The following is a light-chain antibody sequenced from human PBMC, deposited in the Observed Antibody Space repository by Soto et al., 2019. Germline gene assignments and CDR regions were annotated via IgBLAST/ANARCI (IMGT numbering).Light chain of an antibody. CDR1: QSISSW. J-gene: IGKJ1*01. Sequence: DIQMTQSPSTLSASVGDRVTITCLASQSISSWLAWYQQKPGKAPKLLIYDASSLESGVPSRFSGSGSGTEFTLTISSLQPDDFATYYCQQYNSLWTFGQGTKVEIK. CDR2: DAS. CDR3: QQYNSLWT. V-gene: IGKV1-5*01.